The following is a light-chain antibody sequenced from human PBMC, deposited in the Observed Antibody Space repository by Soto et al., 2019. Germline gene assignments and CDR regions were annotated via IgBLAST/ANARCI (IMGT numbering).Light chain of an antibody. CDR3: QQFYSTPGT. J-gene: IGKJ1*01. V-gene: IGKV4-1*01. CDR1: QNILYSSNNKNY. Sequence: DIVMTQSPASLAVSLGERATINCKSSQNILYSSNNKNYLAWYQQKSGQPPKLLIYWASTRESGVPDRFSGSGSGTDFTLTISSLQAEDVAVYYCQQFYSTPGTFGLGTKVEIK. CDR2: WAS.